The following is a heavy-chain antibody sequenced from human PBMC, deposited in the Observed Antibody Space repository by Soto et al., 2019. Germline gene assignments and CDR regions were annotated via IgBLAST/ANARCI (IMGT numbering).Heavy chain of an antibody. V-gene: IGHV4-39*01. Sequence: QLQLQESGPGLVKPSETLSLTCTVSGGSITRNNHYWGWIRQSPGKGLEWIGSILYSGSINYNPSLKSRVTISVETSKNQFSLKMSSATAPDTAVYYCVRLGSSGWYQGSYFDYWGLSTLVTVSS. CDR2: ILYSGSI. J-gene: IGHJ4*02. D-gene: IGHD6-19*01. CDR3: VRLGSSGWYQGSYFDY. CDR1: GGSITRNNHY.